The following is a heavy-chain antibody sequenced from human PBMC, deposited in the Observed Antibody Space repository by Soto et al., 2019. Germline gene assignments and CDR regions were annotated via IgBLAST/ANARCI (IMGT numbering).Heavy chain of an antibody. CDR2: ISGSGGST. CDR3: ANSAAGPSYYYYGMDV. CDR1: GFTFSSYA. V-gene: IGHV3-23*01. J-gene: IGHJ6*02. D-gene: IGHD6-25*01. Sequence: GSLRLSCAASGFTFSSYAMSWVRQAPGKGLEWVSAISGSGGSTYYADSVKGRFTISRDNSKNTLYLQMNSLRAEDTAVYYCANSAAGPSYYYYGMDVWGQGTTVTVSS.